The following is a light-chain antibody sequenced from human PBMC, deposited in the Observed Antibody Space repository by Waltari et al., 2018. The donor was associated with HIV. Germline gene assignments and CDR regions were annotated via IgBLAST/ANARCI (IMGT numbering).Light chain of an antibody. V-gene: IGLV1-44*01. CDR1: SSNIGTRT. Sequence: QSVLTQPPSASGTPGQRVSISCSGSSSNIGTRTVNWFQQLPGTAPTLLIYNNKQRPSGVPDRFSGSKSGTSASLAISGLQSEDEAYYYCAAWDDRMNGFYVFGTGTKVSVL. CDR2: NNK. CDR3: AAWDDRMNGFYV. J-gene: IGLJ1*01.